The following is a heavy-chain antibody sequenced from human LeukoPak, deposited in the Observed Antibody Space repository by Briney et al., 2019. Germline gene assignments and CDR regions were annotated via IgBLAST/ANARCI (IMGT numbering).Heavy chain of an antibody. V-gene: IGHV1-2*02. CDR3: ARDRGTPMVRGVIKSWFDP. D-gene: IGHD3-10*01. CDR1: GYTFTGYY. J-gene: IGHJ5*02. CDR2: INPNSGGT. Sequence: ASVKVSCKASGYTFTGYYMHWVRQAPGQGLEWMGWINPNSGGTNYAQKFQGRVTITADESTSTAYMELSSLRSEDTAVYYCARDRGTPMVRGVIKSWFDPWGQGTLVTVSS.